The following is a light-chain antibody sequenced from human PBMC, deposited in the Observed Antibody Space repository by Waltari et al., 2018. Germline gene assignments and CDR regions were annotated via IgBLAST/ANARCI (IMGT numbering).Light chain of an antibody. V-gene: IGLV4-69*01. J-gene: IGLJ3*02. Sequence: QLVVTQSPSASAPLGASVKLTCTLTSGPSTFAIACHPQQPGKGPRYLMSLNSDGSHSRGDGIPDRFSGSSSGAERYLTISSLESEDEADYYCETWDTAIHVFGGGTKLTVI. CDR1: SGPSTFA. CDR2: LNSDGSH. CDR3: ETWDTAIHV.